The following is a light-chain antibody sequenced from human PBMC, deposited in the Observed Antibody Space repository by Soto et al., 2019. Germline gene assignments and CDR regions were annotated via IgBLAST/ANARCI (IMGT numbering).Light chain of an antibody. CDR3: QQYQSYSH. CDR1: QSMSSW. J-gene: IGKJ1*01. CDR2: KAS. V-gene: IGKV1-5*03. Sequence: DIQMTQSHSTLSASVGDKVTITCRASQSMSSWLAWYQQKPGKAPKLLIYKASILESGVPSRFSGSGSWTEFTLTISSLQTDDFATYYCQQYQSYSHFGQGTKVEIK.